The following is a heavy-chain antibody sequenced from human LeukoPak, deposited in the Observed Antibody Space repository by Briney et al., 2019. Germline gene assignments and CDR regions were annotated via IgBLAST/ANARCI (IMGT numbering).Heavy chain of an antibody. V-gene: IGHV4-34*01. J-gene: IGHJ6*03. D-gene: IGHD3-3*01. CDR3: ARVRDEWFNYYYYMDV. CDR2: INHSGST. Sequence: PSETLSLTCAVYGGSFSGYYWSWIRQPPGKGLEWIGEINHSGSTNYNPSLKSRVTISVDTSKNQFSLKLSSVSAADTAVYYCARVRDEWFNYYYYMDVWGKGTTVTVSS. CDR1: GGSFSGYY.